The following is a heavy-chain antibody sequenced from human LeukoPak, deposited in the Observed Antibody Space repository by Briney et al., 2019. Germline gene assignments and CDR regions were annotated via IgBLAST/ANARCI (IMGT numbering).Heavy chain of an antibody. CDR2: IFHSGST. CDR3: ARHYSSGWDFDY. Sequence: PSETLSLTCTVSGGSISGYYWSWIRQPPGKGLEWIGYIFHSGSTSYNPSLKSRVTISVDMSKNHFSLRLSSVTAADAAIYYCARHYSSGWDFDYWGQGTLVTVSS. V-gene: IGHV4-59*08. D-gene: IGHD6-19*01. J-gene: IGHJ4*02. CDR1: GGSISGYY.